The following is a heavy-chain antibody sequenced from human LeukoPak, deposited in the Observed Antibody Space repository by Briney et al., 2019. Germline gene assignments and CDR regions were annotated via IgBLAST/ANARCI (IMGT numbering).Heavy chain of an antibody. Sequence: ASVKVSCKASGYTFTSYDINWVRQATGQGLEWMGWMNPNSGNTGYAQKFQGRVTMTRNTSISTAYMELSSLRSEDTAVYYCAREVAVTAIWSYYYYGMDVWGQGTTVTVSS. V-gene: IGHV1-8*01. CDR1: GYTFTSYD. CDR3: AREVAVTAIWSYYYYGMDV. CDR2: MNPNSGNT. D-gene: IGHD2-21*02. J-gene: IGHJ6*02.